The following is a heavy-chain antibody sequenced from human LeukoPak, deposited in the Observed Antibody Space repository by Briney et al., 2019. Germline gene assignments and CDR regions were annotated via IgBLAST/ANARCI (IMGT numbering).Heavy chain of an antibody. CDR3: ARGIAAAGTENY. CDR2: ISSSSSYI. J-gene: IGHJ4*02. Sequence: GGSLRLSCAASGFTFSSYSMNWVRQAPGKGLEWVSSISSSSSYIYYADSVKGRFTISRDNAKNSLYLQMNSLRAEDTAVYYCARGIAAAGTENYWGQGTLVTVSS. CDR1: GFTFSSYS. D-gene: IGHD6-13*01. V-gene: IGHV3-21*01.